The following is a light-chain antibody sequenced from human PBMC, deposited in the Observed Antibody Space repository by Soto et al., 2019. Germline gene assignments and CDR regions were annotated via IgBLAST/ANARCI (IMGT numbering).Light chain of an antibody. J-gene: IGKJ5*01. V-gene: IGKV3-15*01. Sequence: EIVVTQTPSTLSFCPWEIATLSCRASQSVSSNLAWYQQKPGQAPRLLIYGASTRATGIPARFSGSGSGTEFTLTISSLQSEDFAVYYCQQYNNWPSSGQGTRLEIK. CDR3: QQYNNWPS. CDR2: GAS. CDR1: QSVSSN.